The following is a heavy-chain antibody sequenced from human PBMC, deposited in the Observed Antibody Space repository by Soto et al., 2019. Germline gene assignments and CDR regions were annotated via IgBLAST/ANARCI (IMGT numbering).Heavy chain of an antibody. CDR3: ARRGGDYIWGSYRTFDY. Sequence: PSETLSLTCTVSGGSISSSSYYWGWIRQPPGKGLEWIGSIYYSGSTYYNPSLKSRVTISVDTSKNQFSLKLSSVTAADTAVYYCARRGGDYIWGSYRTFDYWGQGTLVTVSS. D-gene: IGHD3-16*02. J-gene: IGHJ4*02. CDR2: IYYSGST. V-gene: IGHV4-39*01. CDR1: GGSISSSSYY.